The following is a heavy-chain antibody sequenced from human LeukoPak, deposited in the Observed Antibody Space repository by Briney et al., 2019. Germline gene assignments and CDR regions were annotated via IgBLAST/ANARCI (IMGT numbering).Heavy chain of an antibody. J-gene: IGHJ3*01. CDR1: GGIFNSKA. V-gene: IGHV1-69*13. CDR2: IIPMFRTA. Sequence: SVKVSCKASGGIFNSKALSWVRQAPGQGLEWMGGIIPMFRTANYGQKFQGRVTITADDSTSTGYMELSSLRSEDTAVFYCAYLSASNTGAFDVWGQGTVVTVSS. CDR3: AYLSASNTGAFDV. D-gene: IGHD2-8*02.